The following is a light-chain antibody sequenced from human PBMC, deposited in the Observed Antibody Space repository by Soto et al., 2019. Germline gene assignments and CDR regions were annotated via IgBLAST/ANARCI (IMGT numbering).Light chain of an antibody. V-gene: IGLV2-14*03. CDR2: DVS. J-gene: IGLJ1*01. CDR3: CSYTTTTSRV. CDR1: SSDIGHYNY. Sequence: QSVLTHPASLSGAPGQSITISCTGTSSDIGHYNYVSWYQQHPGNAPKLIIYDVSIRASGVSDRFSGSKSGNTASLTISGLQAEDEADYHCCSYTTTTSRVFGTGTKVT.